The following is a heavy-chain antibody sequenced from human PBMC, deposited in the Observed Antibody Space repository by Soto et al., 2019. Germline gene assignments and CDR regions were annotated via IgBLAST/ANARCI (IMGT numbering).Heavy chain of an antibody. CDR2: ISGYNGNT. Sequence: ASVKVSCKTSGYSFNIYGIGWVRQAPGQGLEWLGWISGYNGNTNYAQKFQGRVTLTTDTSTSTGYMELRSLRSDDTAVYYCARVVCNGGGCSNTVFQHWGQGTLVTVSS. D-gene: IGHD2-15*01. J-gene: IGHJ1*01. CDR1: GYSFNIYG. V-gene: IGHV1-18*01. CDR3: ARVVCNGGGCSNTVFQH.